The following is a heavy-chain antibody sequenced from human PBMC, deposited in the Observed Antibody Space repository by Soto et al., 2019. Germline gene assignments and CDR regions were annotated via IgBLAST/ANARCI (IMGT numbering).Heavy chain of an antibody. V-gene: IGHV4-61*01. CDR3: ENLSTILAPAFDY. Sequence: SETLSLTCTVSGGSVSSGFYYWSWIRQPPGKGLEWIGYIYYSGNTDYNPSLKSRVIISVDTSKSQFSLRLSSVTAADTAVYYCENLSTILAPAFDYWGQGTLVTVSS. CDR2: IYYSGNT. CDR1: GGSVSSGFYY. D-gene: IGHD3-3*01. J-gene: IGHJ4*02.